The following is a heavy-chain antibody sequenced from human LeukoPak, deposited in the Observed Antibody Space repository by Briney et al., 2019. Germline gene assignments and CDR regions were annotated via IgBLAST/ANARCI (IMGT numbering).Heavy chain of an antibody. V-gene: IGHV1-2*02. Sequence: ASVKVSCKASGYTFTGYFMRWVRQAPGQGLEWMGWINPNSGVTNYAQKFQGRVTMTRDTSISTAYMELGRLRSRDTAVYYCAREVATTHPWGQGTLVTVSS. CDR1: GYTFTGYF. J-gene: IGHJ5*02. CDR3: AREVATTHP. D-gene: IGHD5-12*01. CDR2: INPNSGVT.